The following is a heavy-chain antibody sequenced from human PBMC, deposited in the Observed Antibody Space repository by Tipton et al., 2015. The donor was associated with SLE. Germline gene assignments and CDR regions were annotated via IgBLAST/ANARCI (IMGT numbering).Heavy chain of an antibody. CDR3: ARDRYSDGSGVYYEAGY. D-gene: IGHD3-22*01. J-gene: IGHJ4*02. CDR2: IIPIFGTA. Sequence: QVQLVQSGAEVKKPGSSVKVSCKASGGTFSSYAISWVRQAPGQGLEWMGGIIPIFGTANYAQKFQGRVTITADESTSTAYMELTSLRSDDTAVYYCARDRYSDGSGVYYEAGYWGQGTLVTVSS. V-gene: IGHV1-69*01. CDR1: GGTFSSYA.